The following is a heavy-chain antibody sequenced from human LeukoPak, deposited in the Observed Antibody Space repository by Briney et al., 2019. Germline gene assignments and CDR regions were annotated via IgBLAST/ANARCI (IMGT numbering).Heavy chain of an antibody. J-gene: IGHJ4*02. CDR1: GGSFSGYY. V-gene: IGHV4-34*01. D-gene: IGHD3-3*01. CDR3: ARGHQYYDFWSGYSYTFDY. Sequence: SETLSLTCAVYGGSFSGYYWSWIRQPPGKGLEWIGEINHSGSTNYNPSLKSRVTISVDTSKNQFSLKLSSVTAADTAVYYCARGHQYYDFWSGYSYTFDYWGQGTLVIVSS. CDR2: INHSGST.